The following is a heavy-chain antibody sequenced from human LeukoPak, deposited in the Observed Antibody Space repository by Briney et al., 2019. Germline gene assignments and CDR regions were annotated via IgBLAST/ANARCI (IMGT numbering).Heavy chain of an antibody. V-gene: IGHV3-53*01. Sequence: GGSLRLSCAASGFTVSDTYMTWVRQAPGKGLEWVSSIYSGGPTHYTESVKGRFTISRDNPMNTLYLQMNSLRAEDTAVYFCARIEWDRPGRAFDVWGRGTMVTVSS. D-gene: IGHD1-26*01. CDR1: GFTVSDTY. J-gene: IGHJ3*01. CDR2: IYSGGPT. CDR3: ARIEWDRPGRAFDV.